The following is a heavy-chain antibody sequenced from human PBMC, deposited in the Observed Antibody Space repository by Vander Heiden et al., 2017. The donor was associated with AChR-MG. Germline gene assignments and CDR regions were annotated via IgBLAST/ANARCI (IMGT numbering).Heavy chain of an antibody. CDR3: AKGRELPGAYWYFDL. D-gene: IGHD1-26*01. CDR1: GFTFSGDA. CDR2: ISGSGGST. V-gene: IGHV3-23*01. Sequence: EVQLLESGGGLVQPGGSLRLSCAASGFTFSGDAMSWVRQAPGKGLEWVSAISGSGGSTYYADAVKGRFTISRDNSKNTLYLQMNSLRAEDTAVYYCAKGRELPGAYWYFDLWGRGTLVTVSS. J-gene: IGHJ2*01.